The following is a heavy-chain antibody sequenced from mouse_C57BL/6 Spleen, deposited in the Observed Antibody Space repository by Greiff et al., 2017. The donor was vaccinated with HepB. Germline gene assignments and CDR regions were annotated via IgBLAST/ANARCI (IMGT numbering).Heavy chain of an antibody. Sequence: LQQPGAELVRPGSSVKLSCKASGYTFTSYWMHWVKQRPIQGLEWIGNIDPSDSETHYNQKFKDKATLTVDKSSSTAYMQLSSLTSEDSAVYYCARWGHWDFDYWGQGTTLTVSS. J-gene: IGHJ2*01. CDR1: GYTFTSYW. D-gene: IGHD4-1*01. CDR3: ARWGHWDFDY. CDR2: IDPSDSET. V-gene: IGHV1-52*01.